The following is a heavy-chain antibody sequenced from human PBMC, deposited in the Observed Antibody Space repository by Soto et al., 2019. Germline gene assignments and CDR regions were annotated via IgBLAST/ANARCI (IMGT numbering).Heavy chain of an antibody. CDR3: ATSLWNSGWHGRYFDY. Sequence: SVKVSCKASGGTFSSYAISWVRQAPGQGLEWMGGIIPIFGTANYAQKFQGRVTITADESTSTAYMEMSSLRSEDTAVYYCATSLWNSGWHGRYFDYWGQGTLVTVSS. CDR2: IIPIFGTA. CDR1: GGTFSSYA. J-gene: IGHJ4*02. V-gene: IGHV1-69*13. D-gene: IGHD6-19*01.